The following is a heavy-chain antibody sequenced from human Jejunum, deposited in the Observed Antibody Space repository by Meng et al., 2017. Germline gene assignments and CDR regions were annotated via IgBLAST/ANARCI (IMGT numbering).Heavy chain of an antibody. J-gene: IGHJ4*02. Sequence: GESLKISCAASGFSISNYWMHWVRQPPGKGLVWVSRIESDGSSTSYADSVKGRFTISRDNDKNTLYLQMNSLRAEDTAMYYCARAPIRGEVATIDCWGQGTLVTVSS. CDR1: GFSISNYW. D-gene: IGHD5-12*01. CDR3: ARAPIRGEVATIDC. CDR2: IESDGSST. V-gene: IGHV3-74*01.